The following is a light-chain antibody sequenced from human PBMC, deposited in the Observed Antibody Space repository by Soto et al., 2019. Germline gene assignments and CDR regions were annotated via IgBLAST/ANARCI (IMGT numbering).Light chain of an antibody. J-gene: IGKJ1*01. CDR2: GAS. CDR1: QSVGSSH. V-gene: IGKV3-20*01. CDR3: QQYGSAPWT. Sequence: EIVLTQSPGTLSFSPGERATLSCRASQSVGSSHLAWYQQKPGQAPRLLIYGASSRATGIPDRFSGSGSGTDFTLTISRLEPEDFAVYYCQQYGSAPWTFGQGTKVEIK.